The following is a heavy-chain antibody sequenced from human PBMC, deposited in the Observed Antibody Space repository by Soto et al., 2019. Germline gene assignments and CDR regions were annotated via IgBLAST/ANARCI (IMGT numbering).Heavy chain of an antibody. V-gene: IGHV1-2*02. CDR1: GYTFTDYY. D-gene: IGHD3-3*01. CDR3: ARVWDFWSGLPSDY. CDR2: INPNSGDT. J-gene: IGHJ4*02. Sequence: GASVKVSCKASGYTFTDYYLYWMRQAPGQGLEWMGWINPNSGDTNYAQKFQGRLTMTRDTSINTAYMELFRLRSDDTAVYYCARVWDFWSGLPSDYWGQGTLVSVSS.